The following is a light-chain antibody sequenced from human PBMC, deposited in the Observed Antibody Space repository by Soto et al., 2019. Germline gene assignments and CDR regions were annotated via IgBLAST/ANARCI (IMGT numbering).Light chain of an antibody. J-gene: IGLJ1*01. CDR3: SSYTSSSTLYV. V-gene: IGLV2-14*01. Sequence: QSALTQPASVSGSPGQSITISCTGTSSDVGGYNYVSWYQQHPGKVPKLIIYEVSNRPSGVSNRFSGSKSGNTAFLIISGLQGEDEADYFCSSYTSSSTLYVFGTGTKLTVL. CDR2: EVS. CDR1: SSDVGGYNY.